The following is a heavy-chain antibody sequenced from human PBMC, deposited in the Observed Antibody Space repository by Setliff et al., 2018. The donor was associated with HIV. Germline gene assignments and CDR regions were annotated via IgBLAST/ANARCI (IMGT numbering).Heavy chain of an antibody. CDR1: GFSFSSYA. D-gene: IGHD3-22*01. CDR3: AKGRDSSGYFDY. CDR2: SYSDGSKT. J-gene: IGHJ4*02. V-gene: IGHV3-23*03. Sequence: GGSLRLSCVASGFSFSSYAMSWVRQAPGKGLEWVSLSYSDGSKTYYAGSVKGRFTVSRDNSKNTLYLQMNSLRAEDTAVYYCAKGRDSSGYFDYWGQGTLVTVSS.